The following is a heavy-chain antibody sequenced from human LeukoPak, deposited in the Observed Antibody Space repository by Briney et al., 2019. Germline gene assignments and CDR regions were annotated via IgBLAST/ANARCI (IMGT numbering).Heavy chain of an antibody. CDR2: IRGSGGST. V-gene: IGHV3-23*01. D-gene: IGHD3-10*01. CDR1: GFTFSSYA. Sequence: PGGSLRLSCAASGFTFSSYAMSWVRQAPGKGLEWVSAIRGSGGSTYYADSVKGRFTISRDNSKNTLYLQMNSLRAEDTAVYYCAKDLYGSGSYYLDYWGQGTLVTVSS. CDR3: AKDLYGSGSYYLDY. J-gene: IGHJ4*02.